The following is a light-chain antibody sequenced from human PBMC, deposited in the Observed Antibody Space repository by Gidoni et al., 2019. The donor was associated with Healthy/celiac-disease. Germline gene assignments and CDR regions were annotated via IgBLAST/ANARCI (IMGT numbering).Light chain of an antibody. CDR1: QSISSW. V-gene: IGKV1-5*03. CDR3: QQYNSYWT. Sequence: DIQMTQSPSTLSASEGERVTITCRASQSISSWLAWYQQKPGKAPKLLIYKASSLESGVPSRFSGGGSGTEFTLTISSLQPDDFATYYCQQYNSYWTFGQGTKVEIK. J-gene: IGKJ1*01. CDR2: KAS.